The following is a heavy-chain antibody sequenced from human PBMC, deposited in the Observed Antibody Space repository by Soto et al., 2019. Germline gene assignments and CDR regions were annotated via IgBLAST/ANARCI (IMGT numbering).Heavy chain of an antibody. D-gene: IGHD5-18*01. Sequence: EVQLVESGGGLVQPGGSLRLSCAASGFTFSTFWMHWVRQAPGKGLVWVSRISSDGSRTIYADSVKGRFTISRDNDKNTLYLQMNSLRAEDTAVYYCARVYSSLSSYDYWGQGTLVTVSS. V-gene: IGHV3-74*01. CDR2: ISSDGSRT. CDR1: GFTFSTFW. CDR3: ARVYSSLSSYDY. J-gene: IGHJ4*02.